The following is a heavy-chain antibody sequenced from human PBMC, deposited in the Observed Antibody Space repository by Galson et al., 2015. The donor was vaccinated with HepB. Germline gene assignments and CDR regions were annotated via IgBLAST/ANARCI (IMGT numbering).Heavy chain of an antibody. J-gene: IGHJ4*02. Sequence: SLRLSCAASGFTFSSYGMHWVRQAPGKGPEWVALISNDGIYKYYADSVKGRFAISRDNAKNTLYLQMDSLRPEDTAVYYCAKAADYYAGSSISFLFDSLGQRTLVTVSS. CDR3: AKAADYYAGSSISFLFDS. CDR2: ISNDGIYK. CDR1: GFTFSSYG. V-gene: IGHV3-30*18. D-gene: IGHD3-22*01.